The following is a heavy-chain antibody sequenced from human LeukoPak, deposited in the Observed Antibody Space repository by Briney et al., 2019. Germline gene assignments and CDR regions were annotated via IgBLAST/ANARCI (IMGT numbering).Heavy chain of an antibody. J-gene: IGHJ4*02. CDR1: GFTFSDYA. CDR2: ISNDGFKK. V-gene: IGHV3-30*04. CDR3: ARGENGSFDR. Sequence: PGGSLRLSCAASGFTFSDYAMHWVRQAPGKGLEWVALISNDGFKKYYPDSVEGRFTISRDNARNSVYMEMNDLIAEDTAFYYCARGENGSFDRWGQGTLVIVSS. D-gene: IGHD3-10*01.